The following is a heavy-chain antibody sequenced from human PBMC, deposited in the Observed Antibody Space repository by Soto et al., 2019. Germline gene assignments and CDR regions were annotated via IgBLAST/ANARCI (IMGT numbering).Heavy chain of an antibody. J-gene: IGHJ5*02. Sequence: SETLSLTCTVSGGSISSGDYYWSWIRQPPGKGLEWIGYIYYSGSTYYNPSLKSRVTISVDTSKNQFSLKLSSVTAADTAVYYCARAAEMMDSSGYYYAWFDPWGQGTLVTVSS. CDR1: GGSISSGDYY. V-gene: IGHV4-30-4*01. CDR2: IYYSGST. CDR3: ARAAEMMDSSGYYYAWFDP. D-gene: IGHD3-22*01.